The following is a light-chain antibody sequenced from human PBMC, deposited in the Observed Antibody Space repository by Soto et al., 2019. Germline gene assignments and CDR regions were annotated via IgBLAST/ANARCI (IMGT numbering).Light chain of an antibody. CDR1: QSVSSS. Sequence: EIVMTQSPATLSASPGERATLSCRASQSVSSSLAWYQQKPGQAPRLLIYGASARATGIPARFSGSGSGTEFTLTISSLQSEDFAVYYCQQYNNWPLTFGQGTRLEIK. CDR2: GAS. V-gene: IGKV3-15*01. CDR3: QQYNNWPLT. J-gene: IGKJ5*01.